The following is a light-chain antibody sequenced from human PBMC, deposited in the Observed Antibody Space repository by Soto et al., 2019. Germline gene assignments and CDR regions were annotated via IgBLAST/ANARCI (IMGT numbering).Light chain of an antibody. Sequence: DIQMTQSPSTLSASVGDRVTITCRPSQSITSWLAWYQQKPGKAPKPLIYDASRLESGVPSRLSGSGYGTEFTLTISSLQPDDFATYSCQQYNSYPTFGQGTKVDMK. CDR3: QQYNSYPT. CDR1: QSITSW. V-gene: IGKV1-5*01. CDR2: DAS. J-gene: IGKJ1*01.